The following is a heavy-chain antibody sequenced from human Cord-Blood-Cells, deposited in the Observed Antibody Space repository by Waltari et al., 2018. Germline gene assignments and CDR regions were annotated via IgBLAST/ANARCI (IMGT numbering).Heavy chain of an antibody. D-gene: IGHD2-2*01. Sequence: QVQLQQSGPGLVKPSQTLSLTCAISGDSVSSNSAPWHWIRQSPPRGLEWLGRTYYRSKWYNDYAVSVKSRITINPDTSKNQFSLQLNSVTPEDTAVYYCARAGYCSSTSCYAFDIWGQGTMVTVSS. V-gene: IGHV6-1*01. J-gene: IGHJ3*02. CDR1: GDSVSSNSAP. CDR3: ARAGYCSSTSCYAFDI. CDR2: TYYRSKWYN.